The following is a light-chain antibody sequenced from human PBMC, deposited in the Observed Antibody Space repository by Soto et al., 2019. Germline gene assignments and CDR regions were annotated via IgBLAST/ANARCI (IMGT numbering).Light chain of an antibody. V-gene: IGKV1-5*01. J-gene: IGKJ1*01. CDR1: QSIGYW. CDR3: QQYNSPGT. CDR2: DAS. Sequence: DIQMTQSPSTLSASVGDRVTITCRASQSIGYWLAWYQQKPGKAPKLLIYDASNLESGVPSRFGGSGSGTEFTLTISSLQPDDFATYYCQQYNSPGTFGQGTKV.